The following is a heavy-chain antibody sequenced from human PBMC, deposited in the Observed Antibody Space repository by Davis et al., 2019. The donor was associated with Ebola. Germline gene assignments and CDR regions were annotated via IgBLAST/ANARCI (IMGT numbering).Heavy chain of an antibody. Sequence: PGGSLRLSCAASGFTFSNYAMHWVRQAPGKGLEWVAVISYDGSNKYYGDSVKGRFTISRDNSKNTLNLQMNSLRAEDTAVYYCAKSGLSFGVVKYHYGMDVWGKGTTVTVSS. CDR1: GFTFSNYA. CDR3: AKSGLSFGVVKYHYGMDV. CDR2: ISYDGSNK. D-gene: IGHD3-3*01. J-gene: IGHJ6*04. V-gene: IGHV3-30*18.